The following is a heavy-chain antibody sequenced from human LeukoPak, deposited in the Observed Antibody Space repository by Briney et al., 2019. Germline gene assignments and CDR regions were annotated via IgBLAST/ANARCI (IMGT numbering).Heavy chain of an antibody. CDR1: GGSFSSDNYY. D-gene: IGHD1-1*01. V-gene: IGHV4-61*01. Sequence: SETLSLTCTVSGGSFSSDNYYWTWIRQPPGKGLEWIGCTYYTGNSNYNPSLKSRVTISLDTSKNQFSLKLSSVTAADTAVYYCARGYYLPKTAEVGTTALFDYWGQGTLVTVSS. CDR3: ARGYYLPKTAEVGTTALFDY. J-gene: IGHJ4*02. CDR2: TYYTGNS.